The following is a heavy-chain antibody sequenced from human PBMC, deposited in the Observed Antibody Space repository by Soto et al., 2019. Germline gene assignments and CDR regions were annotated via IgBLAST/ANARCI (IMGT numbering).Heavy chain of an antibody. CDR1: GGSINSGGYY. V-gene: IGHV4-31*03. D-gene: IGHD3-22*01. CDR2: INYSGST. CDR3: ARNYYNRKVYGY. J-gene: IGHJ4*02. Sequence: SETLSLTCTVSGGSINSGGYYWSWIRQHPGKGLEWIGYINYSGSTNYNPSLKSRVIISRATSKNQLSLNLSSVTASGTAIYYCARNYYNRKVYGYWGQGTLVTVSS.